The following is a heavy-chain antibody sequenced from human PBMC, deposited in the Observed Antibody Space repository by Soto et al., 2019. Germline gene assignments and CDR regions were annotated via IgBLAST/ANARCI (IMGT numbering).Heavy chain of an antibody. Sequence: GGSLRLSCAASGFTFSSYGMHWVRQAPGKGLEWVAVIWYDGSNKYYADSVKGRFTISRDNSKNTLYLQMNSLRAEDTAVYYCARTGYCSGGSCYSVDYYYYYMDVWGKGTTVTVSS. V-gene: IGHV3-33*01. D-gene: IGHD2-15*01. CDR3: ARTGYCSGGSCYSVDYYYYYMDV. J-gene: IGHJ6*03. CDR1: GFTFSSYG. CDR2: IWYDGSNK.